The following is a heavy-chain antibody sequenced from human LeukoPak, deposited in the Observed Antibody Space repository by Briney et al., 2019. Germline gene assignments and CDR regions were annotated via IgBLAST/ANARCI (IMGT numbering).Heavy chain of an antibody. CDR3: ATSRRALQMAKILNPLDY. Sequence: SVKVSCKASGGTFSSYAISWVRQAPGQGLEWMGGIIPIFGTANYAQKFQGRVTITADESTSTAYMELSSLRSEDTAVYYCATSRRALQMAKILNPLDYWGQGTLVTVSS. CDR2: IIPIFGTA. CDR1: GGTFSSYA. D-gene: IGHD5-24*01. J-gene: IGHJ4*02. V-gene: IGHV1-69*13.